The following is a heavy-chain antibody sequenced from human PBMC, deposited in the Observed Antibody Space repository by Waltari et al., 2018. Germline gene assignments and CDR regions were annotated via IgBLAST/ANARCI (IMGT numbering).Heavy chain of an antibody. CDR3: ATYVGASVGTAAFDV. V-gene: IGHV4-39*01. J-gene: IGHJ3*01. CDR2: ISYRGAT. CDR1: GGPITSSRTS. Sequence: QLHPQESGPGLVKPSETLPLTCSGSGGPITSSRTSWGWIRQPPGQGLEWTGTISYRGATYSNPSLRSRVTISLDTSKNQFSLKLNSVTAADTAVYYCATYVGASVGTAAFDVWGQGTMVTVSS. D-gene: IGHD3-16*01.